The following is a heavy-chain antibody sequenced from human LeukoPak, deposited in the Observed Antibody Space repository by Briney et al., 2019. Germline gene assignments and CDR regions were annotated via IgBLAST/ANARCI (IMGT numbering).Heavy chain of an antibody. D-gene: IGHD6-6*01. J-gene: IGHJ3*02. V-gene: IGHV3-9*01. Sequence: GGSLRLSCAASGFTFDDYAMHWVRQAPGKGLEWVAGIRWNSGSIGYADSMKGRFTISRDNAKNSLYLQMNSLRAEDTALYYCAKSWDYSSSSMNAFDIWGQGTMVTVSS. CDR3: AKSWDYSSSSMNAFDI. CDR2: IRWNSGSI. CDR1: GFTFDDYA.